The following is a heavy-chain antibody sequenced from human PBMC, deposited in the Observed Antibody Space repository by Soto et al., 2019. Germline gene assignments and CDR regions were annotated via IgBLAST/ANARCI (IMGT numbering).Heavy chain of an antibody. D-gene: IGHD3-16*01. CDR2: ISGYNGNT. J-gene: IGHJ3*02. Sequence: QVQLVQSGPELKKPGASVKVSCKSSGYSFSNYNFCWVRQAPGQGLEWLGWISGYNGNTNYAQKLQGRVTLITDSVTSTAYMELRSLRSDDTAIYYCARDKVWGGFDIWGQGTMVTVSS. CDR1: GYSFSNYN. V-gene: IGHV1-18*01. CDR3: ARDKVWGGFDI.